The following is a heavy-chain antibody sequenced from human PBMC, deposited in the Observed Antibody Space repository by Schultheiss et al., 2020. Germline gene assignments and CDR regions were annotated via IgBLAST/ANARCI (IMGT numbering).Heavy chain of an antibody. D-gene: IGHD5-18*01. CDR2: IHYTGRT. Sequence: SETLSLTCTVAGGSISSRTSYLAWVRQPPGKGLEWIGSIHYTGRTYYNPSLKSRVTMSVDTSKNQFSLKLSSVTAADTSLYLCARRRDSYGVFDHLGQAILVT. CDR3: ARRRDSYGVFDH. V-gene: IGHV4-39*01. J-gene: IGHJ4*01. CDR1: GGSISSRTSY.